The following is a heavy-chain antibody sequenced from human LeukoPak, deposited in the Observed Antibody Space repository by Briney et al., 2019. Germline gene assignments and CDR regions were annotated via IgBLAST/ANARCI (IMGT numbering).Heavy chain of an antibody. Sequence: GGSLRLSCAASGFTFSSYEMNWVRQAPGKGLEWVSYISSSGSTIYYADSVKGRFTISRDNAKNSLYLQMHSLRAEDTAVYYCARGGVSYSDYWGQGTLVTVSS. CDR3: ARGGVSYSDY. V-gene: IGHV3-48*03. CDR2: ISSSGSTI. CDR1: GFTFSSYE. J-gene: IGHJ4*02. D-gene: IGHD2-8*01.